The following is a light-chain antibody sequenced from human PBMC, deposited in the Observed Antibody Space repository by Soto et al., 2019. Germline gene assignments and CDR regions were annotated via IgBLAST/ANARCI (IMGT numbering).Light chain of an antibody. CDR2: NAS. Sequence: DIQMTQSPSTLSASVGDRVTITCRASQSISSWLAWYQQKPGKAPNLLIYNASSIESGVPARFSGSGSGTEFTLTISSLQPDDFATYYCQQYDSQSYTFGQGTKLEIK. CDR1: QSISSW. CDR3: QQYDSQSYT. V-gene: IGKV1-5*03. J-gene: IGKJ2*01.